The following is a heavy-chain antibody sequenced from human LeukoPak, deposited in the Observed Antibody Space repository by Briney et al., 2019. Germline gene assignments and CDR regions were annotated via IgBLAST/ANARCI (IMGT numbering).Heavy chain of an antibody. CDR3: ARGGLSDCSSTSCPNPHFDY. J-gene: IGHJ4*02. D-gene: IGHD2-2*01. CDR1: GGTFSSYA. Sequence: SVKVSCKASGGTFSSYAISWVRQAPGQGLEWMGGIIPIFGTANYAQKFQGRVTITADESTSTAYMELSSLRSEDTAVCYCARGGLSDCSSTSCPNPHFDYWGQGTLVTVSS. CDR2: IIPIFGTA. V-gene: IGHV1-69*13.